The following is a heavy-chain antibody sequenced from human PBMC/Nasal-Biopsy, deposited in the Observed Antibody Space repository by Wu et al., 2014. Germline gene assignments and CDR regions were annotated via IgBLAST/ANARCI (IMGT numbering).Heavy chain of an antibody. D-gene: IGHD1-7*01. J-gene: IGHJ4*02. CDR2: IDWDDDE. CDR1: GFSLSTSGMR. Sequence: ALVKPTQTLTLTCSSSGFSLSTSGMRVSWIRQPPGKALEWLARIDWDDDEFYSTSMKTRVTISKDTSKNQVVLTMTNMDPVDTATYYCAHRRFGTGTQWNYGSFDYWGQGTLVTVSS. V-gene: IGHV2-70*04. CDR3: AHRRFGTGTQWNYGSFDY.